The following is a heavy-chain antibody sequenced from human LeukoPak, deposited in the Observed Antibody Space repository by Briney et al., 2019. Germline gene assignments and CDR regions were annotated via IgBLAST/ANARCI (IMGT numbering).Heavy chain of an antibody. CDR2: FYYGGSTSYIPPL. D-gene: IGHD3-22*01. J-gene: IGHJ4*02. CDR1: GDSMRGYY. Sequence: PSETLSLTCTVSVSGDSMRGYYWSWIRQPPGKGLEWIGYFYYGGSTSYIPPLNYNPSLKSRLSISLDTSKNQFSLHLTSVTAADTAVYYCARGSAYYYDTSGPRFHYDYWGQGILVAISS. V-gene: IGHV4-59*01. CDR3: ARGSAYYYDTSGPRFHYDY.